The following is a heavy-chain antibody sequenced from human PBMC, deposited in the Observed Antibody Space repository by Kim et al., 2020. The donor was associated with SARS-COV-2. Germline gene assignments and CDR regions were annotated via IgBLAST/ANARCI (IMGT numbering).Heavy chain of an antibody. D-gene: IGHD3-16*01. CDR3: TTTPHGGARGDY. J-gene: IGHJ4*02. CDR1: GFTFSGSA. V-gene: IGHV3-73*01. CDR2: IRSKANSYAT. Sequence: GGSLRLSCAASGFTFSGSAMHWVRQASGKGLEWVGRIRSKANSYATAYAASVKGRSTISRDDSKNTAYLQMNSLKTEDTAVYYCTTTPHGGARGDYWGQGTLVTVSS.